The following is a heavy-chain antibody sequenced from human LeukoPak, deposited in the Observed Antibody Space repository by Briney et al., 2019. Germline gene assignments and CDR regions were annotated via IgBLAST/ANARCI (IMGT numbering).Heavy chain of an antibody. Sequence: GGSLRLSCAASGFTFSDYYMSWIRQAPGKGLEWVSYISSSSSYTNYADSVKGRFTNSRDNAKNSLYLQMNSLRAEDTSVYYCARVGVVVTAIDFYFDYWGQGTLVTVSS. CDR2: ISSSSSYT. CDR3: ARVGVVVTAIDFYFDY. CDR1: GFTFSDYY. J-gene: IGHJ4*02. D-gene: IGHD2-21*02. V-gene: IGHV3-11*06.